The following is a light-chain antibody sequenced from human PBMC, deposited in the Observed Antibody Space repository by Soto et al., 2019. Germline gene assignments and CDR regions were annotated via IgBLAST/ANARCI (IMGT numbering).Light chain of an antibody. V-gene: IGKV3-11*01. Sequence: EIVLTQSPATVSLSPGESATLSCRASQNVHSFLAWYQQRPAQAPSLLIYDASFRSTGIPARFSGSGSGTDFTLTITSLEPEDFAVYYCQQRSFWPLFTFGPGTRLEIK. CDR2: DAS. CDR3: QQRSFWPLFT. CDR1: QNVHSF. J-gene: IGKJ2*01.